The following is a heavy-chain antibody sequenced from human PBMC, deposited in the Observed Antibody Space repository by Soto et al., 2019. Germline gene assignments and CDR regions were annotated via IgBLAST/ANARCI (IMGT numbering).Heavy chain of an antibody. J-gene: IGHJ4*02. CDR3: ARDSYGGYFDY. CDR1: GGSISRYY. Sequence: PSETLSLTCTVSGGSISRYYWSWIRQPPGKGLEWIGYLQYSGSTNYNPSLKSRVTISVDTSKNQFSLKLSSVTTADTAVYYYARDSYGGYFDYWGQGTLVTVSS. D-gene: IGHD3-10*01. CDR2: LQYSGST. V-gene: IGHV4-59*01.